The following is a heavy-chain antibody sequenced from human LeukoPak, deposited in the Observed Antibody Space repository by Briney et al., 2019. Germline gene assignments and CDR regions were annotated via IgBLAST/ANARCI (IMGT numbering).Heavy chain of an antibody. CDR1: GGSINSYY. J-gene: IGHJ3*02. D-gene: IGHD3-9*01. CDR2: LLYSGST. CDR3: ARDRLNFYDILSGPPKGSFDI. Sequence: SETLSLTCSVSGGSINSYYWSWIRQSPGKGLEWIGYLLYSGSTNYNPSLKSRVTISVATFKNQFSLKLSSVTAADTAVYYCARDRLNFYDILSGPPKGSFDIWSQGIMVTVSS. V-gene: IGHV4-59*01.